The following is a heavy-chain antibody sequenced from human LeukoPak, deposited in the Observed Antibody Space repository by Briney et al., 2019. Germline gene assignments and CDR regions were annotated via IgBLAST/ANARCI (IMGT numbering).Heavy chain of an antibody. CDR1: GGSINNYY. V-gene: IGHV4-4*07. J-gene: IGHJ4*02. CDR2: VYSSGMT. D-gene: IGHD6-13*01. Sequence: SETLSLTCSVSGGSINNYYWTWIRQPVGKGLQYIGRVYSSGMTHYNPSLKGRATVSINTSKNQFFLKMSSMTAADAAVYYRARDPFNSSFDHWGQGTRVTVSS. CDR3: ARDPFNSSFDH.